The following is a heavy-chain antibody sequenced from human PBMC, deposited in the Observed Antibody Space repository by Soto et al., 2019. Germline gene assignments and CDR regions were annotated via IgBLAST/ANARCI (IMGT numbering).Heavy chain of an antibody. CDR1: GYTFTSYG. CDR3: ARDYKRWLVASDAFDI. Sequence: ASVKVSCKTSGYTFTSYGISWVRQAPGQGLEWMGWISPYFGRTNYAQKFQGRVTMTTDTSTSTAYMELRSLRSDDTAVYYCARDYKRWLVASDAFDIWGQGTMVTVSS. J-gene: IGHJ3*02. V-gene: IGHV1-18*01. CDR2: ISPYFGRT. D-gene: IGHD6-19*01.